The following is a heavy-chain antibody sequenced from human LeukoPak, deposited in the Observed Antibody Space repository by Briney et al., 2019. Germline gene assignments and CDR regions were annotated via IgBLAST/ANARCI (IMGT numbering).Heavy chain of an antibody. CDR1: GGSISSSSYY. CDR2: IYYSGST. J-gene: IGHJ3*02. D-gene: IGHD3-16*02. CDR3: ARAATYDYVWGSYRTHAFDI. V-gene: IGHV4-39*07. Sequence: SETLSLTCTVSGGSISSSSYYWGWIRQPPGKGLEWIGSIYYSGSTYYNPSLKSRVTISVDTSKNQFSLRLSSVTAADTAVYYCARAATYDYVWGSYRTHAFDIWGQGTMVTVSS.